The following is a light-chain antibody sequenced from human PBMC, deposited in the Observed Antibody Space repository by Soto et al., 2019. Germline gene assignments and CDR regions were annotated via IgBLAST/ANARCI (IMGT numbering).Light chain of an antibody. CDR1: QSISPW. V-gene: IGKV1-5*03. CDR2: TTS. Sequence: DIQMTQSPSTLSASVGDRVTITCRASQSISPWLAWYEQRPGKAPKVLMYTTSTLQAGVPSRFSGSEYGTEFNLTITSLQPDDFASYYCQQYKTYSRTFGQGTKHEI. J-gene: IGKJ1*01. CDR3: QQYKTYSRT.